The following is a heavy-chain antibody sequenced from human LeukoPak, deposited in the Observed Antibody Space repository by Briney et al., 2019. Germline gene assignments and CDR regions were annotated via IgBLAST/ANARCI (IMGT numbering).Heavy chain of an antibody. V-gene: IGHV4-4*02. CDR3: ARLVAATFDY. Sequence: SQTLSLTCAVSAGSISSSNWRIWVRQPPGKGLEWSGEIYHSGSTNYNPSLKSRVTLSVDKSKNQFSLKLSSVTAADTAVYYCARLVAATFDYWGQGTLVNVSS. J-gene: IGHJ4*02. D-gene: IGHD2-15*01. CDR2: IYHSGST. CDR1: AGSISSSNW.